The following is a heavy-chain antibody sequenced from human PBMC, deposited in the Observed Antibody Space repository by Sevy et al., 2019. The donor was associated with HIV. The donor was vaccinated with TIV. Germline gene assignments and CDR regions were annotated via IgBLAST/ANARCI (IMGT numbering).Heavy chain of an antibody. V-gene: IGHV3-30*18. D-gene: IGHD2-15*01. CDR3: AKDRDIVIVLGATALRQ. CDR1: GFTFSTYG. J-gene: IGHJ1*01. Sequence: GGSLRLSCAASGFTFSTYGMHWVRQAPGKGLEWVAVISYDGRHKYYADSVKGGFTISRDNSKNTLDLQMNSRRAEDTAVYYCAKDRDIVIVLGATALRQWGQGTLVTVSS. CDR2: ISYDGRHK.